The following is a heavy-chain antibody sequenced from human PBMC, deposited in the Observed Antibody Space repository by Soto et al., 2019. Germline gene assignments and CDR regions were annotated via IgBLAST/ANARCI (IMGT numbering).Heavy chain of an antibody. J-gene: IGHJ4*01. V-gene: IGHV4-39*01. CDR1: GGSIINSDYY. CDR3: ARQARGTTWSDFDY. D-gene: IGHD1-7*01. CDR2: IYYSGTN. Sequence: QLQLQESGPGLVKPSETLSLTCTVSGGSIINSDYYWGWIRQSPGKGLEWIGSIYYSGTNFYGPSLRSRLSMSVDTSKNQFSLRLNSVTAADTAVYYCARQARGTTWSDFDYWSHATLVTVSS.